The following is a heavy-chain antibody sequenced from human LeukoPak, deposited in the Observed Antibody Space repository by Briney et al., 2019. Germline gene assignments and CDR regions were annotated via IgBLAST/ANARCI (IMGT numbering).Heavy chain of an antibody. V-gene: IGHV4-59*06. Sequence: SETLSLTCTVSGGSISSYYWSWIRQHPGKGLEWIGYIYYSGSTYYNPSLKSRVTISVDTSKNQFSLKLSSVTAADTAVYYCARGDCSSTSCYAGRSWFDPWGQGTLVTVSS. D-gene: IGHD2-2*01. CDR1: GGSISSYY. J-gene: IGHJ5*02. CDR3: ARGDCSSTSCYAGRSWFDP. CDR2: IYYSGST.